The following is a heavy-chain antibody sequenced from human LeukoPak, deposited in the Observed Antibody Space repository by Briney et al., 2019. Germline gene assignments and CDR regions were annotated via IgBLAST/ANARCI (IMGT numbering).Heavy chain of an antibody. CDR3: AKGGVAGYYFDY. CDR1: GFTFSSYA. CDR2: ISGSGGST. Sequence: PGASLRLSCAASGFTFSSYAMSWVRQAPGKGLEWVSAISGSGGSTYYADSVKGWFTISRDNSKNTLYLQMNSLRTEDTAVYYCAKGGVAGYYFDYWGQGTLVTVSS. J-gene: IGHJ4*02. D-gene: IGHD6-19*01. V-gene: IGHV3-23*01.